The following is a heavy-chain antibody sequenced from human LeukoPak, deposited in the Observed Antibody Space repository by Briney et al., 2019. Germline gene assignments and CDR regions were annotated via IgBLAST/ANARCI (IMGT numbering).Heavy chain of an antibody. CDR3: ARALGLAYYYGSHLNYFDY. D-gene: IGHD3-10*01. CDR2: IYWDDDK. V-gene: IGHV2-5*02. Sequence: ESGPTLVNPTQTLTLTCTFSGFSLSTSGVGVGWIRQPPGKALEWLALIYWDDDKRYSPSLKSRLTITKDTSKNQVVLTMTNMDPVDTATYYCARALGLAYYYGSHLNYFDYWGQGTLVTVSS. CDR1: GFSLSTSGVG. J-gene: IGHJ4*02.